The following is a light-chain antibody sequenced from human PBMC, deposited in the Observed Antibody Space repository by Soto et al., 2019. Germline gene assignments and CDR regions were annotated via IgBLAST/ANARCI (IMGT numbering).Light chain of an antibody. Sequence: QSALTQPPSASGSPGQSVTISCTGTSSDVGGYNYVSWYQQHPGKAPKLMIYDVSKRPSGVPDRFSGSKSGNTASLTVSGLQAEDEADYSCNSYAGSNNLVFGGGTKLTVL. CDR3: NSYAGSNNLV. J-gene: IGLJ2*01. CDR2: DVS. V-gene: IGLV2-8*01. CDR1: SSDVGGYNY.